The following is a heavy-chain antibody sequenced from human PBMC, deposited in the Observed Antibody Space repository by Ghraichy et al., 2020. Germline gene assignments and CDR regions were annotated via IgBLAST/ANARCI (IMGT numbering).Heavy chain of an antibody. D-gene: IGHD6-19*01. Sequence: GGSLRLSCAASGFTFSSYAMSWVRQAPGKGLEWVSAISGSGGSTYYADSVKGRFTISRDNSKNTLYLQMNSLRAEDTAVYYCAKDDPIDSSGWPHWFYYWGQGTLVTVSS. CDR3: AKDDPIDSSGWPHWFYY. CDR1: GFTFSSYA. CDR2: ISGSGGST. V-gene: IGHV3-23*01. J-gene: IGHJ4*02.